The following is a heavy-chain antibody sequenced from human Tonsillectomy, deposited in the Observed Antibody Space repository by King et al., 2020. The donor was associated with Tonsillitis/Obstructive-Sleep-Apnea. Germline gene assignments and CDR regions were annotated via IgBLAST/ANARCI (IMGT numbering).Heavy chain of an antibody. CDR3: ARHRDFCVCAVDDDHYYDIDV. J-gene: IGHJ6*02. V-gene: IGHV5-10-1*03. CDR1: GYRFTSYW. CDR2: IDPSDSYS. D-gene: IGHD3-3*01. Sequence: QLVQSGAEVKKPGESLRISCKGSGYRFTSYWITWVRQRPGQGLEWMGRIDPSDSYSNHSPSFQGHVTISVDKSISTAYLQWSCLMASDTAMYYCARHRDFCVCAVDDDHYYDIDVWGQGTTFTVSS.